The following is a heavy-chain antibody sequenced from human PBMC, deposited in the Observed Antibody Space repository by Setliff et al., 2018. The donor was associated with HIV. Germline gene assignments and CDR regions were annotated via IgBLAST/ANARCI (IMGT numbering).Heavy chain of an antibody. CDR3: ARNRVPSSL. V-gene: IGHV4-59*01. D-gene: IGHD3-10*01. Sequence: SETLSLTCTVSGGSMSSYYWSWIRQPPGKGPEWIGSIYYTGSTDYSPSLMSRVTISLDTPKNQFSLKLNSVIAADTAVYYCARNRVPSSLWGQGTLVTVSS. J-gene: IGHJ4*02. CDR1: GGSMSSYY. CDR2: IYYTGST.